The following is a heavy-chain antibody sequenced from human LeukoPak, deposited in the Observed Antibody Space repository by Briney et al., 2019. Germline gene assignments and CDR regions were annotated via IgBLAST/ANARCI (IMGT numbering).Heavy chain of an antibody. Sequence: PGGSLRLSCAASGFTVSSYYMSWVRQAPGKGLQWVSVIYSDGSTYYADSVKGRFTISRDNSKNTLNLQMNSLRAEDTAVYYCAKQANWGWGSAFDIWGQGTMVTVSS. CDR1: GFTVSSYY. J-gene: IGHJ3*02. V-gene: IGHV3-53*01. CDR2: IYSDGST. CDR3: AKQANWGWGSAFDI. D-gene: IGHD7-27*01.